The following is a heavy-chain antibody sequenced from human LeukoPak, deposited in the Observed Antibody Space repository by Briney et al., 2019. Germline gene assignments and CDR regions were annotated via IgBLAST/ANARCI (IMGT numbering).Heavy chain of an antibody. CDR2: IFYTGST. Sequence: SETLSLTCTVSGGSINNYYWNWIRQPPGKGLEWIGYIFYTGSTKYNPSLKSRVTISVDTSKNRFSLKLSSVTAEDTAVYYCARGRNYYDSSGYYPDYWGQGTLVTVSS. V-gene: IGHV4-59*01. CDR3: ARGRNYYDSSGYYPDY. D-gene: IGHD3-22*01. CDR1: GGSINNYY. J-gene: IGHJ4*02.